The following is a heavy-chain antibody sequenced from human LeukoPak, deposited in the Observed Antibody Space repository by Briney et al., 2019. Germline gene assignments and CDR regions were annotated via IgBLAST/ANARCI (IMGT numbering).Heavy chain of an antibody. D-gene: IGHD3-16*01. V-gene: IGHV3-11*04. CDR2: ISASGSSI. CDR3: ARTSSALLDY. CDR1: GLTFSEYY. Sequence: GGSLRLSCAASGLTFSEYYMSWIRQAPGKGLEWISYISASGSSIQYADSVKGRFTISRDNAKNSLFLQMNSLRAEDTAVYYCARTSSALLDYWGQGTLVTVSS. J-gene: IGHJ4*02.